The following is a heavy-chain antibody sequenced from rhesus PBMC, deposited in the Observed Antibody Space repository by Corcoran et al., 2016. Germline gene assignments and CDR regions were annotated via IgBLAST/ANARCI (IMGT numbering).Heavy chain of an antibody. CDR2: IDGSGGNT. V-gene: IGHV4-57*02. D-gene: IGHD1-32*01. CDR1: GGSISDSYY. Sequence: QLQLQESGPGLVKPSETLSLTCTVSGGSISDSYYWNWIRQPPGKGLEWMGRIDGSGGNTSYSPSLKSHVTISKDTSKSQFSLKLSSVTAAGTAVYYCAREWTRAFDFWGQGLRVTVSS. CDR3: AREWTRAFDF. J-gene: IGHJ3*01.